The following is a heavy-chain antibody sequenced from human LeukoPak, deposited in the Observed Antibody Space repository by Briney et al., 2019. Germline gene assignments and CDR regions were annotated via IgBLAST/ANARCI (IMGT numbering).Heavy chain of an antibody. CDR1: GGSFSGYY. D-gene: IGHD2-15*01. V-gene: IGHV4-34*01. CDR3: ARVPYCSGGSCYPTYYYYYMDV. Sequence: PSETLSLTCAVSGGSFSGYYWSWIRQPPGKGLEWIGAINQSGSTNYNPSLKSRVTISVDTSKNQFSLKLSSVTAADTAVYYCARVPYCSGGSCYPTYYYYYMDVWGKGTTVTVSS. J-gene: IGHJ6*03. CDR2: INQSGST.